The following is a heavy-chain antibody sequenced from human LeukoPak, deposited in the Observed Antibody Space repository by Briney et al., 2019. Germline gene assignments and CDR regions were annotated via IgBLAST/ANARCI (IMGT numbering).Heavy chain of an antibody. Sequence: GESLKISCKGSGYIFTSYWIGWVRQMPGKGLEWRGIVYSGDSDTRYSPSFQGQVTISADKSISTAYLQWSSLKASYTAMYYCARRDYYGSGSKNPPFDYWGQGTLVTVSS. CDR2: VYSGDSDT. V-gene: IGHV5-51*01. D-gene: IGHD3-10*01. J-gene: IGHJ4*02. CDR3: ARRDYYGSGSKNPPFDY. CDR1: GYIFTSYW.